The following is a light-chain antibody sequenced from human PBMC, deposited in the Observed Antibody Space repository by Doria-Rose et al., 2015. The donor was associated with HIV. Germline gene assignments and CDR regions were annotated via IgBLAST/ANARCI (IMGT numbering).Light chain of an antibody. Sequence: TQSPESLGMSLGERATLNCKSNQSLLYTSKNYLAWYQQKPGHPPKLLIYWASTRQSGVPARFSCSGSGTDLTLTISSLEAEDVAVYYCQQYYDTPSFGPGTTVDIK. J-gene: IGKJ3*01. CDR3: QQYYDTPS. CDR2: WAS. V-gene: IGKV4-1*01. CDR1: QSLLYTSKNY.